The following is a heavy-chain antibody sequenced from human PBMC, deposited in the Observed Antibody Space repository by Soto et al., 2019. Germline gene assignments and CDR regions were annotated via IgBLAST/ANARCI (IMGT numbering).Heavy chain of an antibody. V-gene: IGHV3-23*01. CDR2: ISGSGGST. CDR1: GIIFSNFA. D-gene: IGHD3-10*01. CDR3: AVVWFGLSLYY. Sequence: GGSLRLSCATSGIIFSNFAMSWVRQAPGKGLEWVSAISGSGGSTYYADSVKGRFTISRDNSKNTLYLQMNSLRAEDTAVYYCAVVWFGLSLYYWGQGTLVTVSS. J-gene: IGHJ4*02.